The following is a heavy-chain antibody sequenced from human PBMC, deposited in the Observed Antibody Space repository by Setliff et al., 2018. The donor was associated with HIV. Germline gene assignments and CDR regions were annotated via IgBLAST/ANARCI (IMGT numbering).Heavy chain of an antibody. D-gene: IGHD6-19*01. CDR2: IRHSNPYE. Sequence: GGSLRLSCAASGFTFSGYSMNWVRQAPGKGLEWVSTIRHSNPYEYYADSVKGRFTISRDNAKKSLYLQMNSLSAEDTAVYYCARGGDSSASGHWGQGTLVTVSS. CDR3: ARGGDSSASGH. J-gene: IGHJ4*02. CDR1: GFTFSGYS. V-gene: IGHV3-21*01.